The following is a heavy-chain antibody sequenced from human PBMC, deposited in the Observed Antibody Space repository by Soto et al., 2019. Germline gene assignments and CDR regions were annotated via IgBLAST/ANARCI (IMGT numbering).Heavy chain of an antibody. CDR3: ARAPRPAAIAVLDH. J-gene: IGHJ4*02. CDR2: VNPSNGDA. V-gene: IGHV1-8*01. D-gene: IGHD2-2*01. CDR1: GYSFTSYN. Sequence: QVQLEQSGTEVKEPEASVKVSCKASGYSFTSYNINWVRQTTGQGLEWMGWVNPSNGDAGLAQRFQGRVTMSSDTSITTAFVEVSSLAPEDAAIYFCARAPRPAAIAVLDHWGQGTLVSVSS.